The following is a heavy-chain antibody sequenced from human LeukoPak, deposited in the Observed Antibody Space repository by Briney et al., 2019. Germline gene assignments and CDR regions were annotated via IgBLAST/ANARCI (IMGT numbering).Heavy chain of an antibody. D-gene: IGHD3-3*01. J-gene: IGHJ4*02. CDR1: GFTFSTYA. V-gene: IGHV3-30*04. Sequence: GGPLRLSCAASGFTFSTYAMHWVRQAPGKGLEWVAVISYDGSNKYYADSVKGRFTISRDNSKNTLSLQMNSLRAEDTAVYYCARDHYGFWSGFFYWGQGTLVTVSS. CDR2: ISYDGSNK. CDR3: ARDHYGFWSGFFY.